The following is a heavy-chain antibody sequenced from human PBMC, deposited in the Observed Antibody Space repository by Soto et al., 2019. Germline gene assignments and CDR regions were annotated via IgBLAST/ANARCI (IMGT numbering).Heavy chain of an antibody. CDR3: ARHIPRDYYLYYYGLDV. CDR2: IYYSGST. V-gene: IGHV4-39*01. D-gene: IGHD4-17*01. CDR1: GGSISSSSYY. Sequence: SETLSLTCTVSGGSISSSSYYWGWIRQPPGKGLEWIGSIYYSGSTYYNPSLKSRVTISVDTSKNQFSLKLSSVTAADTAVYYCARHIPRDYYLYYYGLDVWGQGTTVTAP. J-gene: IGHJ6*02.